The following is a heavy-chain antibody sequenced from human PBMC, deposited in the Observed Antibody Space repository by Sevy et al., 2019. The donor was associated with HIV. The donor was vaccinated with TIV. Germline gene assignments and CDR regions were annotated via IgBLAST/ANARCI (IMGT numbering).Heavy chain of an antibody. V-gene: IGHV4-38-2*01. J-gene: IGHJ4*02. Sequence: SETLSLTCAVSGYSISSGYWWDWFRRPPEKGLEWIGAIHYSGSTQYNPSLKSRVTISADTSKNHFSLRLGSMTAADTAVYYCASHDWGREDYWGQGTLVTVSS. CDR2: IHYSGST. CDR1: GYSISSGYW. D-gene: IGHD7-27*01. CDR3: ASHDWGREDY.